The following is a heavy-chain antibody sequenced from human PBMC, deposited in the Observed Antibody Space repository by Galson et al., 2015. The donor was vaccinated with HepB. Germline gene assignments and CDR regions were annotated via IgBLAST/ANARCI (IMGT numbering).Heavy chain of an antibody. Sequence: SLRLSCAASGFTFSDYYMSWIRQAPGKGLEWVSYISSSSSYTNYADSVKGRFTISRDNAKNSLYLQMNSLRAEDTAVYYCASSGATYGDYEFDYWGQGTLVTVSS. CDR3: ASSGATYGDYEFDY. D-gene: IGHD4-17*01. V-gene: IGHV3-11*06. CDR2: ISSSSSYT. CDR1: GFTFSDYY. J-gene: IGHJ4*02.